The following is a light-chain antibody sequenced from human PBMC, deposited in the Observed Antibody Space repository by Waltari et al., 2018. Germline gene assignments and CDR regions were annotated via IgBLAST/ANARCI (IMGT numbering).Light chain of an antibody. CDR1: INYLVGYDY. J-gene: IGLJ2*01. CDR2: DVT. V-gene: IGLV2-11*01. CDR3: YSYAGSHTIL. Sequence: QSALTQPRSVSGSPGQSVTIPCTGCINYLVGYDYVSWFQHHPGKAPKLIIYDVTERPSGVPDRFSASKSGTAASLTISGLQAEDEGDYYCYSYAGSHTILFGGGTKLTVL.